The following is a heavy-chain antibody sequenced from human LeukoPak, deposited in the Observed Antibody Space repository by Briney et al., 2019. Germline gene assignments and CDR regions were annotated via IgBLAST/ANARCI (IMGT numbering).Heavy chain of an antibody. CDR3: ARDWDGGFDFNTFDI. CDR2: LHFSGST. D-gene: IGHD5-12*01. CDR1: GASVNASGQY. Sequence: SETLFLTCTVSGASVNASGQYWGWIRQPPGKGLEWIATLHFSGSTYYETSLKSRLTISVDTSKNQFSLKLNSVTSADTAVYYCARDWDGGFDFNTFDIWGLGTMVTVSS. V-gene: IGHV4-39*07. J-gene: IGHJ3*02.